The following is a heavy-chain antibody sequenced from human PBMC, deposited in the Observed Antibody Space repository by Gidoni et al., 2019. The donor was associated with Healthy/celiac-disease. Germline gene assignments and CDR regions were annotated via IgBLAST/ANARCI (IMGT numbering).Heavy chain of an antibody. CDR2: IKQDGSEK. CDR3: ARDLRGGNFWSGYYTYYYYGMDV. J-gene: IGHJ6*02. Sequence: EVQLVESGGGLVQPGGSLRISCAASGFTFSRYWMSWVRRAPGKGLEGVANIKQDGSEKYYVDSVKGRFTISRDNAKNSLYLQMNSLRAEDTAVYYCARDLRGGNFWSGYYTYYYYGMDVWGQGTTVTVSS. CDR1: GFTFSRYW. V-gene: IGHV3-7*03. D-gene: IGHD3-3*01.